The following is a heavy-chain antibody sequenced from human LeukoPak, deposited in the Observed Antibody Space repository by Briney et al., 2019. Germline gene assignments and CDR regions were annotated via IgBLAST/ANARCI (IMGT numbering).Heavy chain of an antibody. D-gene: IGHD2-15*01. CDR3: ARDAVGYCSGGSCYSGGAFDI. Sequence: GASVKVSCKASGGTFSSYAISWVRQAPGQGLEWMGRIIPILGIANYAQKFQGRVTITADKSTSTAYMELSSLRSEDTAVYYCARDAVGYCSGGSCYSGGAFDIWGQGTMVTVSS. V-gene: IGHV1-69*04. CDR2: IIPILGIA. J-gene: IGHJ3*02. CDR1: GGTFSSYA.